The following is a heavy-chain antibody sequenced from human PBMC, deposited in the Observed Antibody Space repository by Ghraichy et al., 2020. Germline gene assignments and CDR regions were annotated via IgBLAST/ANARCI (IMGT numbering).Heavy chain of an antibody. Sequence: SETLSLTCTVSGGSISSYYWSWIRQPPGKGLEWIGYIYYSGSTNYNPSLKSRVTISVDTSKNQFSLKLSSVTAADTAVYYCARLHYDYVWGSYRPPLYYYYGMDVWGQGTTVTVSS. CDR2: IYYSGST. J-gene: IGHJ6*02. V-gene: IGHV4-59*01. CDR1: GGSISSYY. CDR3: ARLHYDYVWGSYRPPLYYYYGMDV. D-gene: IGHD3-16*02.